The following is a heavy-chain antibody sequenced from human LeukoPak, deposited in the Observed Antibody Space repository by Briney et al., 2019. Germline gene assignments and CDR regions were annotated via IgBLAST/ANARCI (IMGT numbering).Heavy chain of an antibody. CDR3: ARVSEEWLNFDY. D-gene: IGHD3-3*01. CDR1: GFTFSSYS. Sequence: GGSLRLSCAASGFTFSSYSMNWVRQAPGKGLEWVSSISSSSSYIYYADSVKGRFTISRDNSKNTLYLQMNSLRAEDTAVYYCARVSEEWLNFDYWGQGTLVTVSS. J-gene: IGHJ4*02. CDR2: ISSSSSYI. V-gene: IGHV3-21*04.